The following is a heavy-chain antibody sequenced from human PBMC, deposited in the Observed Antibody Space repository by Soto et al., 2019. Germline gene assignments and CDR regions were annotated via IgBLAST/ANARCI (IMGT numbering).Heavy chain of an antibody. V-gene: IGHV4-31*03. CDR1: GGSISSGGYY. CDR3: ASSPVTGIYDAMDV. CDR2: IYYTGST. J-gene: IGHJ6*01. Sequence: PPETLSLTCTVSGGSISSGGYYWSLIRQHPGKGLVWIGNIYYTGSTHYDPSLKSRITISLDTYKNQISLKLSSVTAADTAVYYCASSPVTGIYDAMDVWGQGTTVTVSS. D-gene: IGHD6-19*01.